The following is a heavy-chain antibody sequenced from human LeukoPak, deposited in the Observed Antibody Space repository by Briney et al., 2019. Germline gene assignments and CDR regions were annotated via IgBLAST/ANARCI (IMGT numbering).Heavy chain of an antibody. V-gene: IGHV4-59*01. CDR1: GGSISSYY. D-gene: IGHD3-22*01. CDR3: ARGAPIPTYYDSMSGFDY. Sequence: SETLSLTCTVSGGSISSYYWSWIRQPPGKGLEWIGYIYYSGSTNYNPSLKSRVTISVDTSKNQFSLKLSSVTAADTAVYYRARGAPIPTYYDSMSGFDYWGQGTLVTVSS. J-gene: IGHJ4*02. CDR2: IYYSGST.